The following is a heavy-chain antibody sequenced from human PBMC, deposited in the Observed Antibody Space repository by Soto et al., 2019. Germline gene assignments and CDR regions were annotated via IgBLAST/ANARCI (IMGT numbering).Heavy chain of an antibody. CDR3: ARSLRGYIYGWRIYYYYGMDV. V-gene: IGHV3-33*01. D-gene: IGHD5-18*01. CDR1: GFTFSSYG. Sequence: QVQLVESGGGVVQPGRSLRLSCAASGFTFSSYGMHWVRQAPGKGLEWVAVIWYDGSNKYYADSVKGRFTISRDNSKNTLYLQMNSLRAEDTAVYYCARSLRGYIYGWRIYYYYGMDVWGQGTTVTVSS. J-gene: IGHJ6*02. CDR2: IWYDGSNK.